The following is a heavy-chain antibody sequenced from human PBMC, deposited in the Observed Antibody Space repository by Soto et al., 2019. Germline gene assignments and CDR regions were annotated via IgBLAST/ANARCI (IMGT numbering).Heavy chain of an antibody. CDR3: ARTHAVAGISY. J-gene: IGHJ4*02. CDR1: GGSISSYY. CDR2: IYYSGST. V-gene: IGHV4-59*01. D-gene: IGHD6-19*01. Sequence: SETLSLTCTVSGGSISSYYWSWIRQPPGKGLEWIGYIYYSGSTNYNPSLKSRVTISVDTSKNQFSLKLSSVTAADTAVYYCARTHAVAGISYWGQGTLVTVSS.